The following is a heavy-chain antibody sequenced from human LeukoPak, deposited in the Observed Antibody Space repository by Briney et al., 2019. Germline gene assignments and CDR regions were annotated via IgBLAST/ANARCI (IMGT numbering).Heavy chain of an antibody. J-gene: IGHJ5*02. CDR3: ARARIAAAGISWFDP. D-gene: IGHD6-13*01. CDR1: GGSFSGYY. Sequence: PSETLSLTYAVYGGSFSGYYWSWIRQPPGKGLEWIGEINHSGSTNYNPSLKSRVTISVDTSKNQFSLKLSSVTAADTAVYYCARARIAAAGISWFDPWGQGTLVTVSS. V-gene: IGHV4-34*01. CDR2: INHSGST.